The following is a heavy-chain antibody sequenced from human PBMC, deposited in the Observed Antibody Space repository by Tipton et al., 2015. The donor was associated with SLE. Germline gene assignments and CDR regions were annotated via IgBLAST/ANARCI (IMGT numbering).Heavy chain of an antibody. D-gene: IGHD3-9*01. Sequence: TLSLTCTVSGVSTSSGVYFWNWIRHYPWKGLEWIGSIHHSGTTHYNPSPKSRVTLAVDTSKNQFSLKLSVVTAADTAVYYCVSSGYPLGTVESWGQGTMVTVSS. J-gene: IGHJ3*02. CDR3: VSSGYPLGTVES. V-gene: IGHV4-31*03. CDR1: GVSTSSGVYF. CDR2: IHHSGTT.